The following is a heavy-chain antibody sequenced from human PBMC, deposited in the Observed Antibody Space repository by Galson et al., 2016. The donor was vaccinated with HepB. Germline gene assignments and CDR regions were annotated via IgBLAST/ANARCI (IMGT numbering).Heavy chain of an antibody. D-gene: IGHD3-16*02. J-gene: IGHJ4*02. CDR2: MWYDGSKK. Sequence: SLRLSCAASGFIFSHAWMSWVRQAPGKGLEWVAVMWYDGSKKYYSDSVKGRFTISRDNSKNTLYLQMNSLRVEDTALYYCAKSGVWGTHRSPDYWGQGTLVTVSS. V-gene: IGHV3-33*06. CDR3: AKSGVWGTHRSPDY. CDR1: GFIFSHAW.